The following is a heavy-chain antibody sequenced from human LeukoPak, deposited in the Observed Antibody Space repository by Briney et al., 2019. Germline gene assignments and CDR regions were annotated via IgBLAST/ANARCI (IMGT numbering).Heavy chain of an antibody. D-gene: IGHD6-6*01. CDR3: TRQASIAAREGDY. Sequence: GGSLRLSCAASGFTFSGSAMHWVRQASGKGLEWVGRIRSKANSYATAYAASVKGRFTISRDDSKNTAYLQMNSLKTEDTAVYYCTRQASIAAREGDYWGQGTLSPSPQ. CDR1: GFTFSGSA. J-gene: IGHJ4*02. V-gene: IGHV3-73*01. CDR2: IRSKANSYAT.